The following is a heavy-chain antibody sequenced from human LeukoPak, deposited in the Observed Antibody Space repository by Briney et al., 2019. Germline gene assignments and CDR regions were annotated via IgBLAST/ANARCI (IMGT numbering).Heavy chain of an antibody. J-gene: IGHJ4*02. CDR1: GYTFTGYY. CDR3: ARVKGKRAAAGHVDY. D-gene: IGHD6-13*01. Sequence: ASVKVSCKASGYTFTGYYMHWVGQAPGQGLEWMGWINPNSGGTNYAQKFQGRVTMTRDTSISTAYMELSRLRSDDTAVYYCARVKGKRAAAGHVDYWGQGTLVTVSS. V-gene: IGHV1-2*02. CDR2: INPNSGGT.